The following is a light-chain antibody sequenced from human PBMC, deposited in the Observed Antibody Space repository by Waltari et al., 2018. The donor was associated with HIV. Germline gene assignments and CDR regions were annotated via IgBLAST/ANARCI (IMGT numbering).Light chain of an antibody. V-gene: IGLV2-8*01. Sequence: QSALTQPPSASGSLGQSVTISCTCSSSDIGAYDSVSWFQQHPRSAPKLLLYEVTRRPSTVSDPFSGSRSGSTAFLTVAGLQPDDEATYFCSSYGDSLRVLFGGGTNVTVL. CDR1: SSDIGAYDS. J-gene: IGLJ3*02. CDR3: SSYGDSLRVL. CDR2: EVT.